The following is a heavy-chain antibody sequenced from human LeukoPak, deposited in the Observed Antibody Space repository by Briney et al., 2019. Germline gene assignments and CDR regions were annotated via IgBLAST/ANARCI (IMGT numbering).Heavy chain of an antibody. V-gene: IGHV3-33*01. CDR1: GFTFSSYG. CDR2: IWYDGSNK. D-gene: IGHD4-11*01. CDR3: ARDDYPTAYYMDV. Sequence: GRSLRLSCAASGFTFSSYGMHWVRQAPGKGLEWVAVIWYDGSNKYYADSVKGRFTISRDNSKNTLYLRMNSLRAEDTAVYYCARDDYPTAYYMDVWGKGTTVTVSS. J-gene: IGHJ6*03.